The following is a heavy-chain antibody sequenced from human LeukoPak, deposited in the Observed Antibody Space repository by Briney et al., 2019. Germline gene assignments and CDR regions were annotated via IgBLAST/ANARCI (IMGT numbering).Heavy chain of an antibody. CDR3: ARIYCGGDCYRYYYYMDV. D-gene: IGHD2-21*01. J-gene: IGHJ6*03. CDR2: IYPGDSDT. Sequence: KAGESLKISCKGSGYSFTSYWIGWVRQMPGKGLEWMGIIYPGDSDTRYSPSFQGQVTISADKSISTAYLQWSSLKASDTAMYYCARIYCGGDCYRYYYYMDVWGKGTTVTVSS. CDR1: GYSFTSYW. V-gene: IGHV5-51*01.